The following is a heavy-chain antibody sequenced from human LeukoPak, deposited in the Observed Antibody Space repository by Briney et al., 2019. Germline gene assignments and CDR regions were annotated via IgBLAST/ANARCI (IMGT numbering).Heavy chain of an antibody. J-gene: IGHJ3*01. V-gene: IGHV3-73*01. CDR3: GTDRAGSGTFALDV. Sequence: GESLTLSCAASGLTLSDSDIHCVRPASEKGMEWVGRITTKTNHYATAYATSVKHRFTISRDDSEDTAYLQMNSLKIEDKARYYCGTDRAGSGTFALDVWGEGTLVTVSS. D-gene: IGHD3-10*01. CDR2: ITTKTNHYAT. CDR1: GLTLSDSD.